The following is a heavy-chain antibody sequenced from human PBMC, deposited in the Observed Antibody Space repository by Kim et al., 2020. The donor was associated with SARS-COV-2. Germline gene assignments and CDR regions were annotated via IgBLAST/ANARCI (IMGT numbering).Heavy chain of an antibody. J-gene: IGHJ3*02. V-gene: IGHV3-30*02. CDR2: DGSNK. Sequence: DGSNKYYADSVKGRFTISRDNSKNTLYLQMNSLRAEDTAVYYCAHSELLIWGQGTMVTVSS. D-gene: IGHD1-26*01. CDR3: AHSELLI.